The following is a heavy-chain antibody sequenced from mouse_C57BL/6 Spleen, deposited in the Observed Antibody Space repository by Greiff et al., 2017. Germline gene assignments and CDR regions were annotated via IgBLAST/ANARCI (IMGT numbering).Heavy chain of an antibody. CDR3: ARDRTVREDYFDY. CDR2: ISDGGSYT. V-gene: IGHV5-4*01. J-gene: IGHJ2*01. Sequence: EVQVVESGGGLVKPGGSLKLSCAASGFTFSSYAMSWVRQTPEKRLEWVATISDGGSYTYYPDNVKGRFTISRDNAKNNLYLQMSHLKSEDTAMYYCARDRTVREDYFDYWGQGTTLTVSS. CDR1: GFTFSSYA. D-gene: IGHD1-1*01.